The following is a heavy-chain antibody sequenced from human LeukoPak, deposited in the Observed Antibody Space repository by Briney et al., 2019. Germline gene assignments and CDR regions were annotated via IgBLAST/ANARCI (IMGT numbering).Heavy chain of an antibody. CDR2: ISSSSSYI. D-gene: IGHD6-6*01. CDR3: ARVLISVSSSSFDY. CDR1: GFTVSSNY. V-gene: IGHV3-21*01. J-gene: IGHJ4*02. Sequence: GGSLRLSCAASGFTVSSNYMSWVRQAPGKGLEWVSSISSSSSYIYYADSVKGRFTISRDNAKNSLYLQMNSLGAEDTAVYYCARVLISVSSSSFDYWGQGTLVTVSS.